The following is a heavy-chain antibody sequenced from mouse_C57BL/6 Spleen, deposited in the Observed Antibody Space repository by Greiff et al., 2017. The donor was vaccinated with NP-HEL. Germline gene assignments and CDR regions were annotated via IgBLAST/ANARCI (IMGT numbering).Heavy chain of an antibody. V-gene: IGHV5-6*01. CDR3: ARHHQYYFDY. CDR2: ISSGGSYT. CDR1: GFTFSSYG. Sequence: EVHLVESGGDLVKPGGSLKLSCAASGFTFSSYGMSWVRQTPDKRLEWVATISSGGSYTYYPDSVKGRFTISRDNAKNTLYLQMSSLKSEDTAMYYCARHHQYYFDYWGQGTTLTVSS. J-gene: IGHJ2*01.